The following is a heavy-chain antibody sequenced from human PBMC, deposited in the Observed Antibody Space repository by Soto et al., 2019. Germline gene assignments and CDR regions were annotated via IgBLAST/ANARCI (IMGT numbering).Heavy chain of an antibody. D-gene: IGHD2-2*01. V-gene: IGHV1-69*01. CDR1: GGTFSSYA. CDR3: ARSQGSSTSLEIYYYYYYGMDV. CDR2: IIPIPGTA. Sequence: QVPLVQSGAEVKKPGSSVKVSCKASGGTFSSYAISWVRQAPGQGLEWMGGIIPIPGTANYAQKFQGRVTITADESTNTAYMELSSLRSEDTAVYYCARSQGSSTSLEIYYYYYYGMDVWGQGTTVTVSS. J-gene: IGHJ6*02.